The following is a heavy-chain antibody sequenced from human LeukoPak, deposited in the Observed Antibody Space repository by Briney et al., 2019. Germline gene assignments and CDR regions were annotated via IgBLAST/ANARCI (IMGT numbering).Heavy chain of an antibody. D-gene: IGHD2-2*02. V-gene: IGHV3-23*01. Sequence: GGSLRLSCAASGLAFSAYKMHWVRQAPGKGLEWVSTISGTGSSTYYADSAKGRFTISRDNSKDTLFLQLNSLTAADTAMYFCAKASVAIPQYCNSWGQGTLVTVSS. CDR3: AKASVAIPQYCNS. J-gene: IGHJ5*02. CDR2: ISGTGSST. CDR1: GLAFSAYK.